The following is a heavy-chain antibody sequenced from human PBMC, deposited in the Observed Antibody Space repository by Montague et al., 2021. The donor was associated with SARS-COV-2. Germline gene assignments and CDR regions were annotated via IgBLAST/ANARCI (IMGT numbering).Heavy chain of an antibody. Sequence: SETLSLTCAVYGGSFSGYYWSWIRRPRGKGLEWIGESNHSGGTNXNPXLKGRVTISVDTSKNQFSLKLTSVTAADTAVYYCARGLSGSYSGGWVPVALFDFYHYMDVWAKGTTVTVSS. J-gene: IGHJ6*03. V-gene: IGHV4-34*01. D-gene: IGHD6-25*01. CDR1: GGSFSGYY. CDR3: ARGLSGSYSGGWVPVALFDFYHYMDV. CDR2: SNHSGGT.